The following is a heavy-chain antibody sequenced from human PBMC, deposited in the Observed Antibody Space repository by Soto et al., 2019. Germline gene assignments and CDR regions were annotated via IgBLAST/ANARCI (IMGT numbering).Heavy chain of an antibody. CDR2: IYYSGST. J-gene: IGHJ4*02. D-gene: IGHD3-9*01. Sequence: QVQLQESGPGLVKPSQTLSLTCTVSGGSISSGDYYWSWIRQPPGKGLEWIGYIYYSGSTYYNPSLKSRVTISVVTSKNQFSLKLSSVTAADPAVYYCARAFDILTRYYFDYWGQGTLVTVSS. CDR1: GGSISSGDYY. V-gene: IGHV4-30-4*01. CDR3: ARAFDILTRYYFDY.